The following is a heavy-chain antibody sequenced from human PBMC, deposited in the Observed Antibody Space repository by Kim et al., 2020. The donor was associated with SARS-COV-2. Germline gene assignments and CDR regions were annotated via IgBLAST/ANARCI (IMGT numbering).Heavy chain of an antibody. CDR2: ISYDGSNK. CDR3: ARELITMFRGVDHDAFDI. D-gene: IGHD3-10*01. Sequence: GGSLRLSCAASGFTFNSYAMHWVRQAPGKGLEWVAVISYDGSNKYYADSVKGRFTISRDNSKNTLYLQMNSLRAEDTAVYYCARELITMFRGVDHDAFDIWGQGTMVTVSS. CDR1: GFTFNSYA. V-gene: IGHV3-30*04. J-gene: IGHJ3*02.